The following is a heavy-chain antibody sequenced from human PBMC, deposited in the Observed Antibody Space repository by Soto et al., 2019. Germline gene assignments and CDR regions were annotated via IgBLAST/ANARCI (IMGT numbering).Heavy chain of an antibody. CDR3: AKDPISWYEDAFDI. D-gene: IGHD6-13*01. J-gene: IGHJ3*02. Sequence: EVQLVESGGGLVQPGRYLRLSCAASGFTFDDYAMYWVRHATGKGLEWVSGISWNSGSIGYADSVKGRFTISRDNAKNSLYLQMNSLRAEDTALYYCAKDPISWYEDAFDIWGQGTMVTDSS. CDR2: ISWNSGSI. V-gene: IGHV3-9*01. CDR1: GFTFDDYA.